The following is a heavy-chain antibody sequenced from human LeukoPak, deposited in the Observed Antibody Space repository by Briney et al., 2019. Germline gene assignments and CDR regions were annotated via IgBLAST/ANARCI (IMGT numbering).Heavy chain of an antibody. Sequence: GSLRLSCEASGFTLSGYVMGWVRQAPGKGLEWVSLISGGGGSTYYADSVKGRFTVSRDNSKNTLYMELNSLRVEDTAVYYCARGDCSSSSCSGFYGMDVWGQGTTVTVSS. CDR2: ISGGGGST. J-gene: IGHJ6*02. CDR1: GFTLSGYV. CDR3: ARGDCSSSSCSGFYGMDV. V-gene: IGHV3-23*01. D-gene: IGHD2-2*01.